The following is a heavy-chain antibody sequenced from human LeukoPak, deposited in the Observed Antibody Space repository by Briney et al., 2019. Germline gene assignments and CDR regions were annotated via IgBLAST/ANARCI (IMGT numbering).Heavy chain of an antibody. D-gene: IGHD1-26*01. J-gene: IGHJ4*02. V-gene: IGHV3-23*01. Sequence: GGSLRLSCLNSGFTLSTNAMSWVRQAPGKGLEWISGISGSGASTYYADSVKGRLTISRDDSRNTLYLQMNSLRGDDTAVYYCAKDVGKWESLHFFDYWGQGTLVTVSS. CDR1: GFTLSTNA. CDR3: AKDVGKWESLHFFDY. CDR2: ISGSGAST.